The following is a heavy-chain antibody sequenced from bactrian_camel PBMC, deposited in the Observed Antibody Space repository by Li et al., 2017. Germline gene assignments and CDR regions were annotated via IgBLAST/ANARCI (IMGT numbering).Heavy chain of an antibody. Sequence: VQLVESGGGSVQAGESLRLSCVISGYNYNNCLGWFRQAPGKEHEGVATIYSGTDTTNYADSVKGRFTVNRDNAKNTLYLQLNSLKTEDAAMYYCARDRNAYSGGYYAEYNYWARGPRSPSP. J-gene: IGHJ4*01. CDR1: GYNYNNC. V-gene: IGHV3S1*01. CDR2: IYSGTDTT. CDR3: ARDRNAYSGGYYAEYNY. D-gene: IGHD2*01.